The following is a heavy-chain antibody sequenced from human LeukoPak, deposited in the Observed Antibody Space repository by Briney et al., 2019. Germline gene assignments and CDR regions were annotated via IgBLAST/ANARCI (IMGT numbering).Heavy chain of an antibody. Sequence: ASVKVSCKASGGTFSSYAISWVRQAPGQGLEWMGGIIPIFGTANYAQKFQGRVTITADESTSTAYMELSSLRSEDTAVYYCARGIGDYSSSYTDYWGQGTLVTVSS. J-gene: IGHJ4*02. CDR1: GGTFSSYA. CDR3: ARGIGDYSSSYTDY. CDR2: IIPIFGTA. V-gene: IGHV1-69*13. D-gene: IGHD6-13*01.